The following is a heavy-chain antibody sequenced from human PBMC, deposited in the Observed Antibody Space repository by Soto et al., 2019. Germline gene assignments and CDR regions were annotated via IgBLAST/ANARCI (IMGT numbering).Heavy chain of an antibody. Sequence: PSETLSLTCTVSGGSIRSYYWSWIRQPPGKGLEWIGYIYDSGSTNYNPSLKSRVTISVDTSKSQFSLKLSSVTAADTAVYYCAGTYYDILTGYYIGAFDIWGQGTMVTVSS. D-gene: IGHD3-9*01. V-gene: IGHV4-59*08. CDR2: IYDSGST. CDR3: AGTYYDILTGYYIGAFDI. CDR1: GGSIRSYY. J-gene: IGHJ3*02.